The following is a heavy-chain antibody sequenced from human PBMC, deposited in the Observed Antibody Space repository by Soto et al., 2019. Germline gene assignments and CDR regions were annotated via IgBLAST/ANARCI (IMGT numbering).Heavy chain of an antibody. V-gene: IGHV3-33*01. Sequence: QVQLVESGGGVVQPGRSLRLSCAASGFTFSSYGMHWVRQAPGKGLEWVAVIWYDGSNKYYADSVKGRFTISRDNSKNTLYLQMNSLRAEDTAVYYCAREPWIQPQECDYWGQGTLVTVSS. J-gene: IGHJ4*02. CDR3: AREPWIQPQECDY. CDR2: IWYDGSNK. D-gene: IGHD5-18*01. CDR1: GFTFSSYG.